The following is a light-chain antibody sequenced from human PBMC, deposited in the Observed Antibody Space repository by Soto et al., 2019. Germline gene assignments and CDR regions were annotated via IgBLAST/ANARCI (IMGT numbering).Light chain of an antibody. CDR1: QSVSSNY. CDR2: GAS. V-gene: IGKV3-20*01. CDR3: QQYGSSPIT. Sequence: EIVLTQSPGTLSLSPGERATLSCRASQSVSSNYLAWYQQKPGQAPRLLIYGASSRATGLPDRFSGSESGTDFTLTISRLEPEDFAVYYCQQYGSSPITFGQGTRVEIK. J-gene: IGKJ5*01.